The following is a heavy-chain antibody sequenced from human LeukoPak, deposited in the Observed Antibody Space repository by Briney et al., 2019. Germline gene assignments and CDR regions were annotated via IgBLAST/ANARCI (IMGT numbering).Heavy chain of an antibody. D-gene: IGHD3-10*01. CDR3: ARDWPETDITMVRGVTNPDY. Sequence: ASVKVSCKASGYTFTSYYMHWVRQAPGQGLEWMGIINPSGGSTSYAQKFQGRVTMTRDTSTSTVYMELSSLRSEDTAVYYCARDWPETDITMVRGVTNPDYWGQGTLVTASS. CDR2: INPSGGST. J-gene: IGHJ4*02. CDR1: GYTFTSYY. V-gene: IGHV1-46*01.